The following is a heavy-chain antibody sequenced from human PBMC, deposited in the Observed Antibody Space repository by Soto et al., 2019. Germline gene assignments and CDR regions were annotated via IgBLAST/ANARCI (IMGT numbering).Heavy chain of an antibody. J-gene: IGHJ4*02. CDR3: ARGEDIVVVPAAQSYFDY. CDR1: GGSISSSSYY. D-gene: IGHD2-2*01. V-gene: IGHV4-39*01. CDR2: IYYSGST. Sequence: SETLSLTCTVSGGSISSSSYYWGWIRQPPGKGLEWIGSIYYSGSTYYNPSLKSRVTISVDTSKNQFSLQLSSVTAADTAVYYCARGEDIVVVPAAQSYFDYWGQGTLVTVSS.